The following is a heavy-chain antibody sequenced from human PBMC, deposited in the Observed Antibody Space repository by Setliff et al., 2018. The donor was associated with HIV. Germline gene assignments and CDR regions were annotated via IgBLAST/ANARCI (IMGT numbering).Heavy chain of an antibody. CDR1: GFTFSNYW. V-gene: IGHV3-74*01. Sequence: AGGSLRLSCAASGFTFSNYWMYWVRQAPGKGLVWVSRIDTDGNARDYADSVKGRFSISRDNAKNTVYLQINSLRAEDTAVYYCAKDPSVWGSGGHYFDYWGQGTLVTVSS. D-gene: IGHD3-16*01. CDR2: IDTDGNAR. J-gene: IGHJ4*02. CDR3: AKDPSVWGSGGHYFDY.